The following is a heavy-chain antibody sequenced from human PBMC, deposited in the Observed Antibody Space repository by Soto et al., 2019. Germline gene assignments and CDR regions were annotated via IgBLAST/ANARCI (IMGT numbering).Heavy chain of an antibody. J-gene: IGHJ4*02. Sequence: EVQLVESGGGLVKPGESLRLSCAASGFTFSSYSMSWVRQAPGKGLEWVSSISSSTSYIYYADSVKGRFTISRDNAKNSLYLQMNSLRAEDTAVYYCATSPRGVLVPPGYWGQGTLVTVSS. CDR2: ISSSTSYI. CDR3: ATSPRGVLVPPGY. CDR1: GFTFSSYS. D-gene: IGHD2-2*01. V-gene: IGHV3-21*01.